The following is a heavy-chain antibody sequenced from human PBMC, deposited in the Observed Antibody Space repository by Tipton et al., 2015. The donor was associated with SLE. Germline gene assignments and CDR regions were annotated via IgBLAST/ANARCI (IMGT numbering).Heavy chain of an antibody. D-gene: IGHD6-19*01. CDR2: VSYDGGNK. V-gene: IGHV3-30*04. Sequence: SLRLSCAASGFTFSAYAMHWVRQAPGKGLEWVAVVSYDGGNKYYADSVRGRFTISRDNAKNSLYLQMNSLRAEDTAVYYCARRLGGWYVMDYWGQGTLVTVSS. J-gene: IGHJ4*02. CDR1: GFTFSAYA. CDR3: ARRLGGWYVMDY.